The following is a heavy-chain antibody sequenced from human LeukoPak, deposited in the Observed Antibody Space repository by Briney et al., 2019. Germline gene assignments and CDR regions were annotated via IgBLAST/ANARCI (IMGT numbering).Heavy chain of an antibody. CDR1: GFTFSSYA. CDR3: AKVARFNWNDRFDY. V-gene: IGHV3-23*01. D-gene: IGHD1-20*01. J-gene: IGHJ4*02. Sequence: PGGSLRLSCAASGFTFSSYAMSWVRQAPGKGLEWVSTITGSGGSTYYADPVKGRFTISRDNSKNTLYLQMNSLRAEDTAAYYCAKVARFNWNDRFDYWGQGTLVTVSS. CDR2: ITGSGGST.